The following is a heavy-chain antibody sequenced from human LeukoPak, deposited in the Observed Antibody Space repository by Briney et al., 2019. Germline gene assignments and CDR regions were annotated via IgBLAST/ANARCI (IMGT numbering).Heavy chain of an antibody. CDR1: GYSLSSGYY. CDR2: IYHSGST. CDR3: ARDSTALLFGDLLIDS. J-gene: IGHJ4*02. D-gene: IGHD3-10*01. Sequence: SETLSLTCAVSGYSLSSGYYWGWIRPPPGKGLEWIGSIYHSGSTYYNTSLKSRVTISVDTSKNPFSLKLCSVTAADTAVYYCARDSTALLFGDLLIDSWGQGTLVTVSS. V-gene: IGHV4-38-2*02.